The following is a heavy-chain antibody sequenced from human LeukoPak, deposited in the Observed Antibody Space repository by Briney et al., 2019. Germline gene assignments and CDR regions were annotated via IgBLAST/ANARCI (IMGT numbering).Heavy chain of an antibody. V-gene: IGHV3-48*03. CDR3: AKLDGITGLDY. J-gene: IGHJ4*02. Sequence: GGSLRLSCAASGFTFSSYEMNWVRQAPGKGLEWVSYIGVSGRTINYADSVKGRFTISRDNAKNSLYLQMNSLRAEDTAVYYCAKLDGITGLDYWGQGTLVNVSS. CDR1: GFTFSSYE. D-gene: IGHD1-14*01. CDR2: IGVSGRTI.